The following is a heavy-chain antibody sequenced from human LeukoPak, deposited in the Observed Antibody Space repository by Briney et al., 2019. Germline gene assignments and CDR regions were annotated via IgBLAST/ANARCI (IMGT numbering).Heavy chain of an antibody. CDR3: AKDRNSSSWYGGFGFDP. V-gene: IGHV3-23*01. Sequence: TGGSLRLLCGACGFPYSSYVMRWVRQAPGKGREWVSAISGSCGSTYYADSVKGRFTISRDNSKNTLYLQMSSLRAEDTAVYYCAKDRNSSSWYGGFGFDPWGQGTLVTVSS. J-gene: IGHJ5*02. CDR1: GFPYSSYV. D-gene: IGHD6-13*01. CDR2: ISGSCGST.